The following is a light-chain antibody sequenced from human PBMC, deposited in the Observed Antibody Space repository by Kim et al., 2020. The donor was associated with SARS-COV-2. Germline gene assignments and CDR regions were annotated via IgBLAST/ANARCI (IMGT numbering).Light chain of an antibody. J-gene: IGLJ3*02. CDR1: SSDVGGYDF. Sequence: GQSVTISCTGTSSDVGGYDFVTWYQQHPGKAPKLMMYDVSNRPSGVSNRFSGSKSGNTASLTISGLQAEDEADYFCCSYTSSSTLVFGGGTQLTVL. CDR2: DVS. V-gene: IGLV2-14*03. CDR3: CSYTSSSTLV.